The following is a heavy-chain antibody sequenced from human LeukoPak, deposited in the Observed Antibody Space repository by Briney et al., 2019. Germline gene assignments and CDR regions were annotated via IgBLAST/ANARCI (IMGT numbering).Heavy chain of an antibody. J-gene: IGHJ1*01. D-gene: IGHD6-19*01. CDR2: IYSGGST. Sequence: GGSLRLSCAASGFTVSSNYMSWVRQAPGKGLERVSVIYSGGSTYYADSVKGRFTISRDNSKNTLYLQMNSLRAEDTAVYYCARVGTGGWSYFQHWGQGTLVTVSS. CDR3: ARVGTGGWSYFQH. CDR1: GFTVSSNY. V-gene: IGHV3-53*01.